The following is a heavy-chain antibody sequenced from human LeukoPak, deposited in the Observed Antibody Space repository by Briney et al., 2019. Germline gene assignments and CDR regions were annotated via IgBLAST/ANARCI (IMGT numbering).Heavy chain of an antibody. CDR3: ARVGDSRPKYHFDY. CDR2: IYYSGST. V-gene: IGHV4-59*01. J-gene: IGHJ4*02. Sequence: PSETLSHTCTVSGGSISSYYWSWIRQPPGKGLEWIGYIYYSGSTNYNPSLKSRVTISVDTSKNQFSLKLSSVTAADTAVYYCARVGDSRPKYHFDYWGQGTLVTVSS. D-gene: IGHD2-2*01. CDR1: GGSISSYY.